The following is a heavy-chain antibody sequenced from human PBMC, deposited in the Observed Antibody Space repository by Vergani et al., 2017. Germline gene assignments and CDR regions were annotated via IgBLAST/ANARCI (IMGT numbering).Heavy chain of an antibody. Sequence: QVQLQESGPGLVKPSETLSLTCTVSGGSISSYYWSWIRQPPGKGLEWIGYIYYSGSTYYNPSLKSRVTISVDRSKNQFSLKLSSVTAADTAVYYCARGSYYDSSGYDKGVDYWGQGTLVTVSS. V-gene: IGHV4-59*12. CDR2: IYYSGST. CDR3: ARGSYYDSSGYDKGVDY. D-gene: IGHD3-22*01. J-gene: IGHJ4*02. CDR1: GGSISSYY.